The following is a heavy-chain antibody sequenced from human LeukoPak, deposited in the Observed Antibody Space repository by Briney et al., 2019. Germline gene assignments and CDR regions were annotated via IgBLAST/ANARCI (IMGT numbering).Heavy chain of an antibody. CDR2: FDPEDGET. Sequence: ASVQVSCKVSGYTLTELSMHWVRQAPGKGLEWMGGFDPEDGETIYAQKFQGRVTMTEDTSTDTAYMELSSLRSEDTAVYYCATGGYSYGSKGWFDRWGQGSLVTVSS. D-gene: IGHD5-18*01. CDR1: GYTLTELS. J-gene: IGHJ5*02. CDR3: ATGGYSYGSKGWFDR. V-gene: IGHV1-24*01.